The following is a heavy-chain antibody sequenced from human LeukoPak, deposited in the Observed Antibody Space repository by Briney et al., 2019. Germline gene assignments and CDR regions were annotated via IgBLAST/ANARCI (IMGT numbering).Heavy chain of an antibody. J-gene: IGHJ2*01. CDR3: ARDRRYYDSSGYYFHWYFDL. D-gene: IGHD3-22*01. CDR2: IYSGVST. V-gene: IGHV3-53*01. Sequence: GGSLRLSCAASGFTVSSNYMSWVRRAPGKGLEWVSVIYSGVSTYYADSVKGRFTISRDNSKNTLYLQMNSLRAEDTALYYCARDRRYYDSSGYYFHWYFDLWGRGTLVTVSS. CDR1: GFTVSSNY.